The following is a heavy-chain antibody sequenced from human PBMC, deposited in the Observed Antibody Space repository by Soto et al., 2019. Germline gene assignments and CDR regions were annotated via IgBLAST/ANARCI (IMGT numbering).Heavy chain of an antibody. V-gene: IGHV4-59*08. Sequence: SETLSLTCTVSGGSISSYYWSWIRQPPGKGLEWIGYIYYSGSTNYNPSLKSRVTISVDTSKNQFSLKLSSVTAADTAVYYCARQATVYNDFDIWGQGTMVNVAS. CDR3: ARQATVYNDFDI. J-gene: IGHJ3*02. CDR1: GGSISSYY. CDR2: IYYSGST. D-gene: IGHD4-17*01.